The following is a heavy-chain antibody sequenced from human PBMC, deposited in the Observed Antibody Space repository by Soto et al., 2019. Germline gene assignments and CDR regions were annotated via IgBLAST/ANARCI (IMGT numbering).Heavy chain of an antibody. J-gene: IGHJ4*02. CDR2: ITYTGDTT. D-gene: IGHD4-17*01. V-gene: IGHV3-23*01. CDR3: AKDWPGTSSVTSDY. Sequence: GGSLRLSCAASGFDFSSYAMTWVRQAPGKGLEWVSGITYTGDTTYYADSVKSRFTISRDNYRNTLYLQMNSLRADDTAMYFCAKDWPGTSSVTSDYWGQGTLVTVSS. CDR1: GFDFSSYA.